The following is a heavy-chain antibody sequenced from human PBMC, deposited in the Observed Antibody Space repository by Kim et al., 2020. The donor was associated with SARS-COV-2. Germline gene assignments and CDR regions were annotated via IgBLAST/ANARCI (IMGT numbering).Heavy chain of an antibody. J-gene: IGHJ4*02. D-gene: IGHD6-6*01. CDR3: AKVYLPQYSSSSGGYFDY. Sequence: RGRATISRDNSKNTRYLQMNSLRAEDTAVYYCAKVYLPQYSSSSGGYFDYWGQGALVTVSS. V-gene: IGHV3-23*01.